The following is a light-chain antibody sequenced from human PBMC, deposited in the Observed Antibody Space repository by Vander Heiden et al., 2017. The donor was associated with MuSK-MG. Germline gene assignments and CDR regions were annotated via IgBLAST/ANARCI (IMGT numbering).Light chain of an antibody. CDR1: QRIGQS. V-gene: IGKV1-5*03. Sequence: DIQMTQSPSTLSASVGDRVSITCRPSQRIGQSLASYQQKPGKAPKLLIYKASSLETGAPSRFSGSGSGTEFMLIISSLQADDVATYYCQQYYAYYQTFGQGTKLEIK. J-gene: IGKJ1*01. CDR2: KAS. CDR3: QQYYAYYQT.